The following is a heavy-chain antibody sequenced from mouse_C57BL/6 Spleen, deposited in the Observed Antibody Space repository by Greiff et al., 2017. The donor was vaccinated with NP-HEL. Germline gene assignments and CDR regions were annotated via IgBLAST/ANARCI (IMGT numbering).Heavy chain of an antibody. D-gene: IGHD2-4*01. CDR3: ASGGYYDYPRDY. CDR2: IHPNSGST. V-gene: IGHV1-64*01. CDR1: GYTFTSYW. J-gene: IGHJ2*01. Sequence: QVQLQQPGAELVKPGASVKLSCKASGYTFTSYWMHWVKQRPGQGLEWIGMIHPNSGSTNYNEKFKSKATLTVDKSSSTAYMQLSSLTSEDSAVYYCASGGYYDYPRDYWGQGTTLTVSS.